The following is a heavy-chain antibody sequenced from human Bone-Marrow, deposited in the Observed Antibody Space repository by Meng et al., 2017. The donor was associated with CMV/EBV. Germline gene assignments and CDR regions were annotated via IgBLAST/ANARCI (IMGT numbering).Heavy chain of an antibody. CDR3: ASTYYDFWSGYYDYYYYGMDV. Sequence: SVKVSCKASGGTFSSYAISWVRQAPGQGLEWMGGIIPIFGTANYAQKFQGRVTITTDESTSTAYMELSSLRSEDTAVYYCASTYYDFWSGYYDYYYYGMDVWGQGTTVTGYS. J-gene: IGHJ6*01. D-gene: IGHD3-3*01. V-gene: IGHV1-69*05. CDR2: IIPIFGTA. CDR1: GGTFSSYA.